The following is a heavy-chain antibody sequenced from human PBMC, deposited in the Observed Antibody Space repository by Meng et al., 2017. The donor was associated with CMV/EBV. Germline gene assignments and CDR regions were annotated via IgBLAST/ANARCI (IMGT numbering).Heavy chain of an antibody. CDR3: ARDRKVVPAGGWFDP. CDR2: INPNSGGT. V-gene: IGHV1-2*02. D-gene: IGHD2-2*01. Sequence: ASVKVSCKASGYTFTGYYMHWVRQAPGQGLEWMGWINPNSGGTNYAQKFQGRVTMTRDTSISTAYMELSRLRSDDTAVNYCARDRKVVPAGGWFDPWGQGTLVTVSS. J-gene: IGHJ5*02. CDR1: GYTFTGYY.